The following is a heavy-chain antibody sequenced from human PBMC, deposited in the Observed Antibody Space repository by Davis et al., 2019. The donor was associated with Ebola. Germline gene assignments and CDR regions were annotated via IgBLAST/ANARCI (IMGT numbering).Heavy chain of an antibody. Sequence: PSETLSLTCSVSGVSMRRGHFYFWIRQHPGKGLEWIGYIYYSGSTYYNPSLKSRVTISVDTSKNQFSLKLSSVTAADTALYYCARLPAAILLFDYWGQGSLVTVSS. CDR2: IYYSGST. J-gene: IGHJ4*02. CDR1: GVSMRRGHFY. V-gene: IGHV4-30-4*08. CDR3: ARLPAAILLFDY. D-gene: IGHD2-2*02.